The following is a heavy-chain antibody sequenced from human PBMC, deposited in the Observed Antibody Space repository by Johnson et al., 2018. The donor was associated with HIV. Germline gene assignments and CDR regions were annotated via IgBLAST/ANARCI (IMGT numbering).Heavy chain of an antibody. CDR3: ARGALGSFDI. CDR1: GFTFSSYW. D-gene: IGHD3-10*01. Sequence: VQLVESGGGLVQPGGSLRLSCAASGFTFSSYWMHWVRQAPGKGLMWVSNIKTDGSNTNYADSVKGRFTSSRDNAKNTVYLQMDSLRDEDMAVYYCARGALGSFDIWGQGTMVTVSS. V-gene: IGHV3-74*02. J-gene: IGHJ3*02. CDR2: IKTDGSNT.